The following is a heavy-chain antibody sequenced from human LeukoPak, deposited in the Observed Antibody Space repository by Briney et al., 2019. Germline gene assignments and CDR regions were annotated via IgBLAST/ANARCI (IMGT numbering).Heavy chain of an antibody. Sequence: SETLSLTCAVYGGSFSGYYWSWIRQPPGKGLEWIGEINHSGSTNYNPSLKSRVTISVDTSKNQFSLKLSSVTAADTAVYYCARGRWLVPGYYYYYGMDVWGQGTTVTVSS. D-gene: IGHD6-19*01. CDR2: INHSGST. V-gene: IGHV4-34*01. J-gene: IGHJ6*02. CDR3: ARGRWLVPGYYYYYGMDV. CDR1: GGSFSGYY.